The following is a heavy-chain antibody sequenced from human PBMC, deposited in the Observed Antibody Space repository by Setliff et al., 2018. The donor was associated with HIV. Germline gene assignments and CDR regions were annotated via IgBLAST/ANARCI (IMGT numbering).Heavy chain of an antibody. V-gene: IGHV3-7*01. CDR2: IKQDGSEK. CDR1: GFTFDDYG. J-gene: IGHJ6*02. CDR3: ARDDYMLYSYYYGMDV. Sequence: GGSLRLSCAASGFTFDDYGMGWVRQAPGKGLEWVANIKQDGSEKYYVDSVKGRFTISRDNAKNSLYLQMNSLRAEDTAVYYCARDDYMLYSYYYGMDVWGQGTTVTVSS. D-gene: IGHD4-4*01.